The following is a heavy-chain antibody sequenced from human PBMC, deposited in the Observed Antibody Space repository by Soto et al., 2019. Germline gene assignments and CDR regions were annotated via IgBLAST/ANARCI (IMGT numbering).Heavy chain of an antibody. D-gene: IGHD2-8*01. CDR1: GFTFSSYA. V-gene: IGHV3-23*01. CDR3: AKDPPRMVFDY. CDR2: ISSSGDST. J-gene: IGHJ4*02. Sequence: GFLRLSCAASGFTFSSYAMSWVRQAPGKGLEWVSTISSSGDSTYYADSVKGRFTISRDNSKNTLYLQVNSLRAEDTAVYYCAKDPPRMVFDYWGQGTLVTVSS.